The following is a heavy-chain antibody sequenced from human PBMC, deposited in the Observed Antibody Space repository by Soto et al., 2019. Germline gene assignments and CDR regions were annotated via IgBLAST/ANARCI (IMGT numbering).Heavy chain of an antibody. CDR2: IRSKANSYAT. CDR1: GFTFSGSA. V-gene: IGHV3-73*01. CDR3: RFWGCSSTSCYTVGMDV. J-gene: IGHJ6*02. Sequence: GGSLRLSCAASGFTFSGSAMHWVRQASGKVLEWVGRIRSKANSYATAYAASVKGRFTISRDDSKNTAYLQMNSLKTEDTAVYCCRFWGCSSTSCYTVGMDVWGQGTRVNVYS. D-gene: IGHD2-2*01.